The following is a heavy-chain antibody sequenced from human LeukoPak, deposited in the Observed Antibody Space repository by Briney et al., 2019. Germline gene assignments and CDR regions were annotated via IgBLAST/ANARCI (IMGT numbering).Heavy chain of an antibody. Sequence: GGSLRLSCAASGFIFDDFGMNWVRQAPGKGLEWVSSINWNGGSINYADSVQGRFTVSRDNAKNSLYLQMTTLRAEDTALYYSARDGGYCSKTDCYTLDYWGQGTVVTVSS. J-gene: IGHJ4*02. CDR1: GFIFDDFG. D-gene: IGHD2-2*01. CDR2: INWNGGSI. V-gene: IGHV3-20*04. CDR3: ARDGGYCSKTDCYTLDY.